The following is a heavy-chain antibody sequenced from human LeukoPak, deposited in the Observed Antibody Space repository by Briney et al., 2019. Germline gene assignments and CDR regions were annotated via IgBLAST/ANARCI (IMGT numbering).Heavy chain of an antibody. J-gene: IGHJ4*02. CDR3: ARVGGSYYAPLDY. V-gene: IGHV1-2*02. CDR2: INPNSGGT. CDR1: GYTFTGYY. Sequence: ASVKVSCKASGYTFTGYYMHWVRQAPGQGLEWMGWINPNSGGTNYAQKFQGRVTMTRDTSISTAYMELSRLRSDDTAVYYCARVGGSYYAPLDYWGQGTLVTVSS. D-gene: IGHD1-26*01.